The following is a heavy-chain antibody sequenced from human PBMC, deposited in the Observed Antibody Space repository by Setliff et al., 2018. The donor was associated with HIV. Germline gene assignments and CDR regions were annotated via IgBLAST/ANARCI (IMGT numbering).Heavy chain of an antibody. CDR2: ISANNGNT. CDR1: GYTFTRYG. J-gene: IGHJ6*02. D-gene: IGHD2-2*01. CDR3: ARDGEYQVLHYYYSGMDV. V-gene: IGHV1-18*01. Sequence: ASVKVSCKASGYTFTRYGISWVRQAPGQGLEWMGWISANNGNTKYAQRLQGRVTMTTDTSTSTAYMDLRSLRSDDTAVYFCARDGEYQVLHYYYSGMDVWGQGTTVTGSS.